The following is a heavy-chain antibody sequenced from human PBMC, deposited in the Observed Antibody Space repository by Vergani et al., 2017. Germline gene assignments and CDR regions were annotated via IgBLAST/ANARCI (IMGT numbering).Heavy chain of an antibody. CDR1: GGTFSSYA. D-gene: IGHD2-2*01. CDR3: ARENGYCSSTSCYAGFLYYYYYYMDV. Sequence: QVQLVQSGAEVKKPGSSVKVSCKASGGTFSSYAISWVRQAPGQGLEWMGGIIPIFGTANYAQKFQGRVTITADESTSPAYMELSSLRSEDTAVYYCARENGYCSSTSCYAGFLYYYYYYMDVWGKGTTVTVSS. V-gene: IGHV1-69*12. J-gene: IGHJ6*03. CDR2: IIPIFGTA.